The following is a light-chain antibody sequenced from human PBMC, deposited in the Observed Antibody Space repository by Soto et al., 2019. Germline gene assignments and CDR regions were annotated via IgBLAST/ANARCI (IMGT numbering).Light chain of an antibody. J-gene: IGKJ1*01. V-gene: IGKV1-5*01. CDR3: QQYNSYSQT. CDR1: QSISSW. CDR2: DAS. Sequence: DIQMTQSPSTLSASVGDRFTITCRASQSISSWLAWYQQKPGQAPKLLIYDASSLESGVPSRFSGSGSGTEFTLTISSLQPDDFAPYYCQQYNSYSQTFGQGTKVDIK.